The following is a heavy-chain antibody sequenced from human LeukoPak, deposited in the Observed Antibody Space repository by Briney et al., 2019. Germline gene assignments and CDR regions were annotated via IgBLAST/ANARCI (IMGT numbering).Heavy chain of an antibody. V-gene: IGHV4-59*01. CDR2: MSYSGTT. D-gene: IGHD4-23*01. J-gene: IGHJ4*02. CDR3: AREDYGGNQGFDY. Sequence: SETLSLTCTVSGGSISSYHWNWIRQPPGKGLEWIGYMSYSGTTNYNPSLKSRVTISIDTSKSQFSLKLSSVTAADTAVYYCAREDYGGNQGFDYWGQGTLVTVSS. CDR1: GGSISSYH.